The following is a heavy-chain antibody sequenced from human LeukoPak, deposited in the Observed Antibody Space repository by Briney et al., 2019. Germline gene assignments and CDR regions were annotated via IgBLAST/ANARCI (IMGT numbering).Heavy chain of an antibody. D-gene: IGHD3-16*01. J-gene: IGHJ4*02. CDR1: GYTFTSYY. Sequence: ASVKVSRKASGYTFTSYYMHWVRQAPGQGLEWMGIINPGGRSTTYAQKFQGRVTLTRDTSTGTVYMELSSLRSEDTAVYYCMRDGGGVSAPGGYWGQGTLVTVSS. V-gene: IGHV1-46*01. CDR2: INPGGRST. CDR3: MRDGGGVSAPGGY.